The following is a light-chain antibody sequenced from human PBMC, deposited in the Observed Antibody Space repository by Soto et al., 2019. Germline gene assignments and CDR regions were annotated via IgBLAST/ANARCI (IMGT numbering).Light chain of an antibody. J-gene: IGKJ3*01. CDR1: QSVYSS. CDR2: DSS. CDR3: QQYGTSPPT. V-gene: IGKV3-20*01. Sequence: EIVLTQSPGTLSLSPGERATLSCRASQSVYSSLAWYQQKPGQAPRLLLYDSSFRATGVPDRLSGGGSGTDFTLTISRLEPEDFAVYYCQQYGTSPPTFGPGTKVDIK.